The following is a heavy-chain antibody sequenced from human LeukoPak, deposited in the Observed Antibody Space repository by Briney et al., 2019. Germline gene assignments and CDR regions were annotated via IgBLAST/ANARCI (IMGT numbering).Heavy chain of an antibody. CDR3: ARVAPYDILDYFDY. CDR1: GFTFSSYW. Sequence: PGGSLRLSCAASGFTFSSYWMSWVRQAPGKGLEWVANIKQDGSEKYYVDSVKGGFTISRDNAKNSLYLQMNSLRAEDTAVYYCARVAPYDILDYFDYWGQGTLVTVSS. J-gene: IGHJ4*02. D-gene: IGHD3-9*01. V-gene: IGHV3-7*01. CDR2: IKQDGSEK.